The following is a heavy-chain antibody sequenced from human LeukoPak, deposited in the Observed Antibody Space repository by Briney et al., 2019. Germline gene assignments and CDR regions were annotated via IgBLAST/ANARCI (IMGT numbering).Heavy chain of an antibody. V-gene: IGHV1-3*01. CDR1: GYTFTTHA. CDR2: INGGNGNT. J-gene: IGHJ4*02. Sequence: AGVWVSPAASGYTFTTHAIPWVRPAPGQRLGWMGWINGGNGNTISSQKLQGRVTISRDTSPSTAHMELRILKSEDTAVYYWARVSLPSRGRHVLHYWRGETLHTLPS. D-gene: IGHD5/OR15-5a*01. CDR3: ARVSLPSRGRHVLHY.